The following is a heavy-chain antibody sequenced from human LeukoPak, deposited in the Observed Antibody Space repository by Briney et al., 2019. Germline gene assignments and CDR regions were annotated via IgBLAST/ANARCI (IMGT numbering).Heavy chain of an antibody. Sequence: PGGSLRLSCAASGFTFSSYAMSWVRQAPGKGLEWVSAISGSGGSTYYADSVKGRFTISRDNSKNTLYLQMNSLGAEDTAVYYCAKDKWSCGDSVVVPAAAPDYWGQGTLVTVSS. CDR2: ISGSGGST. D-gene: IGHD2-2*01. V-gene: IGHV3-23*01. J-gene: IGHJ4*02. CDR1: GFTFSSYA. CDR3: AKDKWSCGDSVVVPAAAPDY.